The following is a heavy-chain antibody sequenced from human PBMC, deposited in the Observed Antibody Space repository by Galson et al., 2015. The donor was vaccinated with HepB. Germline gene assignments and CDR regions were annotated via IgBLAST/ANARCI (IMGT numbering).Heavy chain of an antibody. CDR3: ARGERYYDSSDY. D-gene: IGHD3-22*01. CDR1: GFTFSSYA. V-gene: IGHV3-30-3*01. J-gene: IGHJ4*02. CDR2: ISYDGSNK. Sequence: SLRPSCAASGFTFSSYAMHWVRQAPGKGLEWVAVISYDGSNKYYADSVKGRFTISRDNSKNTLYLQMNSLRAEDTAVYYCARGERYYDSSDYWGQGTLVTVSS.